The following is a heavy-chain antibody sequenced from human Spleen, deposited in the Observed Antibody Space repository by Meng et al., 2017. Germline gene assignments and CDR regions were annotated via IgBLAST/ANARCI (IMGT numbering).Heavy chain of an antibody. Sequence: VQRHQWGAGLLKPSDPLSLPCVVSGGSFIDYYWSWIRQPPGKGLEWIGEINHSGSTNYNPSLESRATISVDTSQNNLSLKLSSVTAADSAVYYCARGPTTMAHDFDYWGQGTLVTVSS. V-gene: IGHV4-34*01. CDR3: ARGPTTMAHDFDY. D-gene: IGHD4-11*01. J-gene: IGHJ4*02. CDR1: GGSFIDYY. CDR2: INHSGST.